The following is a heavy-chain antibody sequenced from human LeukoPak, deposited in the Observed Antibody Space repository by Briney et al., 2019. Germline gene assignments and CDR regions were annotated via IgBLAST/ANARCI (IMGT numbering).Heavy chain of an antibody. CDR3: ARLYDFRSGYYPHFDY. V-gene: IGHV1-18*01. D-gene: IGHD3-3*01. Sequence: ASVKVSCKASGYTFSTHGIRWVRQAPGQGLEWMGWISGNNGNTHYAQKIQGRVTMTTDTSTSTAYMELRSLGSDDTAVYYCARLYDFRSGYYPHFDYWGQGTLVTVSS. CDR1: GYTFSTHG. J-gene: IGHJ4*02. CDR2: ISGNNGNT.